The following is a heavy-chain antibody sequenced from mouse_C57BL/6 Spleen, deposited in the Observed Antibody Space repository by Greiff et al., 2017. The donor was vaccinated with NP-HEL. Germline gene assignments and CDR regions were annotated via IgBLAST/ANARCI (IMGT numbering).Heavy chain of an antibody. CDR2: IYPRDGST. CDR3: AYDYDGAWFAD. J-gene: IGHJ3*01. Sequence: QVQPEQSDAELVKPGASVKISCKVSGYTFTDHTIHRMKQRPEQGLEWVGYIYPRDGSTKYNEKFKGKATLTADKSSTTAYMQLNSLTSEDSAVYFCAYDYDGAWFADWGQGTLVTVSA. CDR1: GYTFTDHT. V-gene: IGHV1-78*01. D-gene: IGHD2-4*01.